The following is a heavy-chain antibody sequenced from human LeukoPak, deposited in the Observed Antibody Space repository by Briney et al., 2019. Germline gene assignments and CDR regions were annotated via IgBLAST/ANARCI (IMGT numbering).Heavy chain of an antibody. D-gene: IGHD3-3*01. Sequence: GGSLRLSCAASGFTFSSYEMNWVRQAPGKGLEWVSYISSSSSTIYYADSVKGRFTISRDNAKNSLYLQMNSLRAEDTAVYYCARSVELWSGYSYYYYMDVWGKGTTVTVSS. J-gene: IGHJ6*03. CDR1: GFTFSSYE. CDR2: ISSSSSTI. CDR3: ARSVELWSGYSYYYYMDV. V-gene: IGHV3-48*03.